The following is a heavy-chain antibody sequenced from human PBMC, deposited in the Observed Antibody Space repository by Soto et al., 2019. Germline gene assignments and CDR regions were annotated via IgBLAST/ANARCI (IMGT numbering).Heavy chain of an antibody. Sequence: ASVKVSCKASGYTFTSYDINWVRQATGQGLEWMGWMNPNSGNTGYAQKFQGRVTMTRNTSISTAYMELSSLRSEDTAVYYCASVAPRAPEGFDYWGQGTLVTVSS. V-gene: IGHV1-8*01. J-gene: IGHJ4*02. CDR1: GYTFTSYD. D-gene: IGHD2-2*01. CDR3: ASVAPRAPEGFDY. CDR2: MNPNSGNT.